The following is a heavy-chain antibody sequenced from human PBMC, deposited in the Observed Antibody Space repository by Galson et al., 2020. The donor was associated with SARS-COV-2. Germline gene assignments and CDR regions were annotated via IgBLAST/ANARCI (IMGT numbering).Heavy chain of an antibody. CDR3: ARGLASYGYWCDP. Sequence: SQTLSLTCTVSGGSISSYYWSWIRQPPGKGLEWIGYIYYSGSTNYNPSLKSRVTISVDTSKNQFSLKLSAVTAADTAVCYCARGLASYGYWCDPWGQGTLVTVSS. J-gene: IGHJ5*02. CDR2: IYYSGST. CDR1: GGSISSYY. D-gene: IGHD5-18*01. V-gene: IGHV4-59*01.